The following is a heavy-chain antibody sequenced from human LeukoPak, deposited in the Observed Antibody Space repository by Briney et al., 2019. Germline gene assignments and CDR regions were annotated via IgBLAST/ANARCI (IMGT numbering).Heavy chain of an antibody. V-gene: IGHV3-23*01. CDR2: ISGSGGST. D-gene: IGHD2-21*02. CDR1: GFTFSSYA. CDR3: ARDQDCGGDCMVDY. Sequence: GGSLRLSCAASGFTFSSYAMSWVRQAPGKGLEWVSAISGSGGSTYYADSVKGRFTISRDNSKNTLYLQMNSLRAEDTAVYYCARDQDCGGDCMVDYWGQGTLVTVSS. J-gene: IGHJ4*02.